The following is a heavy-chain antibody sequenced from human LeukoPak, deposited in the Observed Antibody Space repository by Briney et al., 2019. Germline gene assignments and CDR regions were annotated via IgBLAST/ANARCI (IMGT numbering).Heavy chain of an antibody. CDR1: GFTVSHYY. D-gene: IGHD3-22*01. CDR2: LYSGGST. CDR3: ATWKYYYDSSGSYHGGYFDS. J-gene: IGHJ4*02. Sequence: GGPLRLSCAASGFTVSHYYMSWVRQAPGKGLEWVSSLYSGGSTYYADSVKGRFTISRDTSKNTLYLQMNSLRAEDTAVFYCATWKYYYDSSGSYHGGYFDSWGQGALVTVSS. V-gene: IGHV3-53*01.